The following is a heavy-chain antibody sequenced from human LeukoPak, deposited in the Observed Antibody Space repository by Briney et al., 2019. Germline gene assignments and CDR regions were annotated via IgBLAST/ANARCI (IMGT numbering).Heavy chain of an antibody. CDR1: GYTFTSYD. J-gene: IGHJ5*02. V-gene: IGHV1-8*01. CDR3: ARGPGLDWFDP. D-gene: IGHD5-12*01. CDR2: MNPNSGNT. Sequence: ASVKVSCKASGYTFTSYDINWVRQATGQGLEWMGWMNPNSGNTNYAQKFQGRVTMTRDTSISTAYMELSRLRSDDTAVYYCARGPGLDWFDPWGQGTLVTVSS.